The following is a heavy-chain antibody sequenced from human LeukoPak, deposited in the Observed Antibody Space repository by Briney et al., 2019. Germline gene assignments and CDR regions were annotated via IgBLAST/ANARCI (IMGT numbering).Heavy chain of an antibody. D-gene: IGHD1-26*01. J-gene: IGHJ4*02. CDR3: AGTLSGSYYVGDY. CDR2: ISSDGSST. CDR1: GFTFSSHW. V-gene: IGHV3-74*01. Sequence: GGSLRLSCAASGFTFSSHWMHWVRQGPGKGLVWVSRISSDGSSTSYAASVKGRFTISRDNAKNTLYLQMNSLRAEDTAIYYCAGTLSGSYYVGDYWGQGTLVTVSS.